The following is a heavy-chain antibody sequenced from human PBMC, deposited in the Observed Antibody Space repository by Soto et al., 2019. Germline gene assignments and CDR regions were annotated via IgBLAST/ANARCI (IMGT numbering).Heavy chain of an antibody. Sequence: QVQLVQSGAEVKKPGASVKVSCKASGYTFTTYDINWVRQAPGQRLEWMGWMNPKSGYTGSAQKFQGRVTMTRDASISTAYLELRSLRSDDTAVYYCGRVAPDIDFWGQGTLVTVSS. CDR1: GYTFTTYD. J-gene: IGHJ4*02. D-gene: IGHD5-12*01. CDR3: GRVAPDIDF. V-gene: IGHV1-8*01. CDR2: MNPKSGYT.